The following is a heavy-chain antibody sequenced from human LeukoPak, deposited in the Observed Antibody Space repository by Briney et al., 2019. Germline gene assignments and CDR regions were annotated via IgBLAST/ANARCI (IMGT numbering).Heavy chain of an antibody. Sequence: ASVKVFCKTSGYIFTGYSMHWVRQAPGQGLEWMGRINPNSGGTNYAQNFQGRVTMTRDTSLSTAYMELSRLRSDDTAVYYCARASMDSSNRFDYRGQGTLVTVSS. J-gene: IGHJ4*02. CDR2: INPNSGGT. D-gene: IGHD6-13*01. CDR1: GYIFTGYS. CDR3: ARASMDSSNRFDY. V-gene: IGHV1-2*06.